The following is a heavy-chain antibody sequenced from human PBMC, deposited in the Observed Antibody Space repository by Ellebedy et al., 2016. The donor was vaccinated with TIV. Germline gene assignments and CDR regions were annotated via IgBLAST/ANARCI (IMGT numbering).Heavy chain of an antibody. D-gene: IGHD2-2*01. V-gene: IGHV3-30*03. CDR2: VSMDGSSK. Sequence: GGSLRLXCAGSGFTFSRQAMHWVRQAPGKGLEWVAVVSMDGSSKKYADSVKGRFTISRDNSKNTLYLQMNSLRPEDTAVYYCARKASAYCSSHTSCPPDPFDIWGQGTMVTVSS. J-gene: IGHJ3*02. CDR3: ARKASAYCSSHTSCPPDPFDI. CDR1: GFTFSRQA.